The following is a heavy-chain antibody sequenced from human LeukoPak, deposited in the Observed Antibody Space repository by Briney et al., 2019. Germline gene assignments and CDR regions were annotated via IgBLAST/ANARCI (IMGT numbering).Heavy chain of an antibody. V-gene: IGHV1-2*06. D-gene: IGHD6-25*01. CDR1: GYTLTDYY. Sequence: ASVKVSCKASGYTLTDYYMHWVRQAPGQGLEWMGRINPNSGGTNYAQKFQGRVTMTRDTSISTAYMELSRLRSDDTAVYYCARDSSAWRTLNSIKIDYWGQGTLVTVSS. CDR3: ARDSSAWRTLNSIKIDY. CDR2: INPNSGGT. J-gene: IGHJ4*02.